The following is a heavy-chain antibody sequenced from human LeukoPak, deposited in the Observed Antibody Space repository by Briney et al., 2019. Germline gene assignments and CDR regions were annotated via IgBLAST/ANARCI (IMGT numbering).Heavy chain of an antibody. J-gene: IGHJ4*02. V-gene: IGHV3-74*01. Sequence: QPGGSLRLSCAASGFTFSSYWMHWVRQAPGKGLVWVSRINSDGRSTRYADSVKGRFTFSRDNSKSTLYLQMNSLRAEDTAVYYCAKVLSLLRFFDWYLDYWGQGTLVTVSS. CDR3: AKVLSLLRFFDWYLDY. CDR2: INSDGRST. CDR1: GFTFSSYW. D-gene: IGHD3-9*01.